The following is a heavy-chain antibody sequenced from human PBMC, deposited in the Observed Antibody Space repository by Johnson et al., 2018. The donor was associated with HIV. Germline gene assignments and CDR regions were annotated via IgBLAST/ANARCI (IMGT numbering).Heavy chain of an antibody. CDR3: AREVAGDYGDSPGAFDI. CDR2: IYSGGST. Sequence: EVQLVESGGGLVQPGGSLRLSCAASGFTVSSNYMSWVRQAPGKGLEWVLVIYSGGSTYYADSVKGRFTISRDNSKNTLYLQMNSLRAEDTAVYYCAREVAGDYGDSPGAFDIWGQGTMVTVSS. J-gene: IGHJ3*02. CDR1: GFTVSSNY. D-gene: IGHD4-17*01. V-gene: IGHV3-66*01.